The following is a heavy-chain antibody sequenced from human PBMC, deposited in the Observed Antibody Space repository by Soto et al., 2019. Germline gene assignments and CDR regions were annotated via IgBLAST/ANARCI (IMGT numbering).Heavy chain of an antibody. CDR1: GGSITSSSW. V-gene: IGHV4-4*02. Sequence: PSETLSLTCAVSGGSITSSSWWSWVRQPPGKGLEWIGEIYHSGTTKYNPSLKSRVTMSVDKAQNQFSLKLISVTAADTAMYYCAKDRDYPRDQFHYWGQGTLVTVSS. D-gene: IGHD2-2*01. CDR3: AKDRDYPRDQFHY. CDR2: IYHSGTT. J-gene: IGHJ4*02.